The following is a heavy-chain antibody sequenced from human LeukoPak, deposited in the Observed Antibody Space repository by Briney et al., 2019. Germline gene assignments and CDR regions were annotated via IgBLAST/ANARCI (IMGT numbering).Heavy chain of an antibody. D-gene: IGHD6-13*01. CDR3: ARDSYSSSWYEGSWFDP. Sequence: ASVKVSCKASGYTFTSYYMHWVRQAPGQGLEWMGIINPSGGGTSYAQKFQGRVTMTRDTSTSTVYMELSSLRSEDTAVYYCARDSYSSSWYEGSWFDPWGQGTLVTVSS. V-gene: IGHV1-46*01. J-gene: IGHJ5*02. CDR1: GYTFTSYY. CDR2: INPSGGGT.